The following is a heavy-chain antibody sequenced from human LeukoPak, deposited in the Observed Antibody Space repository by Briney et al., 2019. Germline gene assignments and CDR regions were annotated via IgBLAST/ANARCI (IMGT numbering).Heavy chain of an antibody. Sequence: SVKVSCKASGGTFSSYAISWVRQAPGQGLEWMGRIIPIFGTASYAQKFQGRVTITTDESTSTAYMELSSLRSEDTAVYYCARERDGYNYGVDYWGQGTLVTVSS. D-gene: IGHD5-24*01. V-gene: IGHV1-69*05. J-gene: IGHJ4*02. CDR1: GGTFSSYA. CDR3: ARERDGYNYGVDY. CDR2: IIPIFGTA.